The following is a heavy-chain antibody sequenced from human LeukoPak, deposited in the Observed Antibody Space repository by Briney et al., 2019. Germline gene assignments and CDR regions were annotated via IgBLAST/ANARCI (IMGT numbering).Heavy chain of an antibody. Sequence: GGSLRLSCAASGFTFSSYSMNWVRQAPGKGLEWVSSISSSSSYIYYADSVKGRFTISRDNAKNSLYLQMNSLRAEDTAVYYCACAGDYDSSGYLFDYWGQGTLVTVSS. CDR2: ISSSSSYI. V-gene: IGHV3-21*01. J-gene: IGHJ4*02. D-gene: IGHD3-22*01. CDR3: ACAGDYDSSGYLFDY. CDR1: GFTFSSYS.